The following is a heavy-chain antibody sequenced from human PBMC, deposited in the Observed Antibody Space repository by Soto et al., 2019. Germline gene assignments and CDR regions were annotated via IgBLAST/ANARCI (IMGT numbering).Heavy chain of an antibody. Sequence: QVQLVESGGGVVQPGRSLRLSCAASGFTSSSYGMHWVRQAPGKGLEWVAVIWYDGSNKYYADSVKGRFTISRDNSKNTLYLQMNSLRAEDTAVYYCARGQQQLVLDYWGQETLVTVSS. D-gene: IGHD6-13*01. J-gene: IGHJ4*02. CDR3: ARGQQQLVLDY. V-gene: IGHV3-33*01. CDR2: IWYDGSNK. CDR1: GFTSSSYG.